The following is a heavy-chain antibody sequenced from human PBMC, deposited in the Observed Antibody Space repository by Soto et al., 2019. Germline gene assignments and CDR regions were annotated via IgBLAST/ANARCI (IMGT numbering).Heavy chain of an antibody. CDR3: ASGIGVAVAGTYYYYGMDV. D-gene: IGHD6-19*01. V-gene: IGHV1-46*03. CDR2: INPSGGST. Sequence: ATVKVSCKASGYTFTSYYMHWVRQARGQELEWMGIINPSGGSTSYAQKFQGRVTMTRDTSTSTVYMELSSLRSEDTAVYYCASGIGVAVAGTYYYYGMDVWGQGTTVTVSS. CDR1: GYTFTSYY. J-gene: IGHJ6*02.